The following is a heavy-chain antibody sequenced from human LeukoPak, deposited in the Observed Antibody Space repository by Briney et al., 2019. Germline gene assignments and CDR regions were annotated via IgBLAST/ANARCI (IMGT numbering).Heavy chain of an antibody. V-gene: IGHV4-34*01. CDR1: GGSFSGYY. J-gene: IGHJ4*02. CDR3: ARGAPYGGAAAVHF. Sequence: PSETLSLTCAVYGGSFSGYYWTWIRQRPGKGPGWIGEVIHGGSTHYNTPPRSRVTISLDTSKHQFSLRLSSVTAADTAVYYCARGAPYGGAAAVHFWGQGTLASVSS. CDR2: VIHGGST. D-gene: IGHD6-13*01.